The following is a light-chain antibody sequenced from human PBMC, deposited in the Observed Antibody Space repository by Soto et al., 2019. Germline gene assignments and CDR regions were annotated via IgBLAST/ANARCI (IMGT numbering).Light chain of an antibody. CDR3: LQDHNYPHT. CDR2: AAS. Sequence: AIQMTQSPSSLSASVGDRATITCRASQGVGDDLGWYQQRPGKAPKVVIYAASTLQFGVPSRFSGSGSGTDFTLTISSLQPEDSATYYCLQDHNYPHTFGQGTKVEIK. J-gene: IGKJ1*01. V-gene: IGKV1-6*01. CDR1: QGVGDD.